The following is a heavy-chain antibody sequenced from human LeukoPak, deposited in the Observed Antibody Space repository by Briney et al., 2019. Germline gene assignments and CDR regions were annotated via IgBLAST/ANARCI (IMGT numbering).Heavy chain of an antibody. CDR1: GGSISSYY. V-gene: IGHV4-4*07. J-gene: IGHJ6*03. Sequence: SETLSLTYTVSGGSISSYYWSWIRQPAGKGLEWIGRIYTSGSTNYNPSLKSRVTMSVDTSKNQFSLKLSSVTAADTAVYYCAREREYDFWSSGWYYYYMDVWGKGTTVTVSS. CDR3: AREREYDFWSSGWYYYYMDV. D-gene: IGHD3-3*01. CDR2: IYTSGST.